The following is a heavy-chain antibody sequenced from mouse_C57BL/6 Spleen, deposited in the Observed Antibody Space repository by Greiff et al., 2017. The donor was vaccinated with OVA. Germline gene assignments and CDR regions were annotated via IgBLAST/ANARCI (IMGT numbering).Heavy chain of an antibody. J-gene: IGHJ3*01. Sequence: QVHVKQSGAELVKPGASVKMSCKASGYTFTSYWITWVKQRPGQGLEWIGDIYPGSGSTNYNEKFKSKATLTVDTSSSTAYMQLSSLTSEDSAVYYCARYYYDYDVAWFAYWGQGTLVTVSA. CDR1: GYTFTSYW. D-gene: IGHD2-4*01. V-gene: IGHV1-55*01. CDR3: ARYYYDYDVAWFAY. CDR2: IYPGSGST.